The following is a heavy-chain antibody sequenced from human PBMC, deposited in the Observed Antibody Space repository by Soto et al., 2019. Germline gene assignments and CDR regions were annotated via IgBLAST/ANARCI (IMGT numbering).Heavy chain of an antibody. CDR3: AKSYRVVAATPDY. V-gene: IGHV3-9*01. CDR2: ISWNSASK. CDR1: GFIFNDYA. Sequence: EVQLVESGGGLVQPGRSLRLSCAASGFIFNDYAMHWVRQGPGKGLEWVSGISWNSASKGYADSVKGRFTISRDNAKKSLYLQINSLRAEDTALYYCAKSYRVVAATPDYWGQGTLVTVSS. D-gene: IGHD2-15*01. J-gene: IGHJ4*02.